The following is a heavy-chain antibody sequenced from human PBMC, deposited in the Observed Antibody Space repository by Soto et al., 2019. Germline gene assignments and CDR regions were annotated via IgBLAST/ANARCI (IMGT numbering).Heavy chain of an antibody. CDR2: INPSGGST. J-gene: IGHJ1*01. V-gene: IGHV1-46*03. CDR3: ARGGIRYDLLTGYPPRGYLQN. Sequence: QVQLVQSGAEIKKPGASVRVSCKASGYNFTTYYMHWVRQVPGQGLEWVGMINPSGGSTTYAQHFQGRVSITSDTSTSTDYMELYSLRSEDTAVYFCARGGIRYDLLTGYPPRGYLQNWGQGTLVTVSS. CDR1: GYNFTTYY. D-gene: IGHD3-9*01.